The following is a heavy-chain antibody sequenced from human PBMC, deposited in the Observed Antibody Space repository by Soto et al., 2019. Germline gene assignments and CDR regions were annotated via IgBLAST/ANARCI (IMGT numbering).Heavy chain of an antibody. Sequence: QVQLQESGPGLVKPSQTLSLTCTVSGGSISSGGYYWSWIRQHPGKGLEWIGYIYYSGSTYYNPSLKSRVTISVDTSKNQFSLKLSSVTAADTAVYYCAREPYYGGNSFAGHDAFDIWGQGTMVTVSS. CDR3: AREPYYGGNSFAGHDAFDI. D-gene: IGHD4-17*01. CDR1: GGSISSGGYY. J-gene: IGHJ3*02. CDR2: IYYSGST. V-gene: IGHV4-31*03.